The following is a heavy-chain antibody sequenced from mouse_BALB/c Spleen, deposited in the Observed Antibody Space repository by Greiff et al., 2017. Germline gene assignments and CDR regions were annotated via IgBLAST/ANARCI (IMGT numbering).Heavy chain of an antibody. CDR3: ARGGRPAWFAY. Sequence: EVKLMESGGGLVQPGGSRKLSCAASGFTFSSFGMHWVRQAPEKGLEWVAYISSGSSTIYYADTVKGRFTISRDNPKNTLFLQMTSLRSEDTAMYYCARGGRPAWFAYWGQGTLVTVSA. V-gene: IGHV5-17*02. J-gene: IGHJ3*01. CDR2: ISSGSSTI. CDR1: GFTFSSFG. D-gene: IGHD3-3*01.